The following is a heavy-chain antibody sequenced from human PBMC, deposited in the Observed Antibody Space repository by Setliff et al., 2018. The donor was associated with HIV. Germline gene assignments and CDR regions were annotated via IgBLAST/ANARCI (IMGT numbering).Heavy chain of an antibody. CDR3: ARAIFGSGWSHGHFDL. Sequence: GGSLRLSCVASGFSFNTYNMNWVRHAPGKGLEWLSYISSSTTNIYYADSVRDRFTISRDNAKNSLYLQVNSLRPEDTAVYYCARAIFGSGWSHGHFDLWGRGTLVTVSS. V-gene: IGHV3-48*01. CDR1: GFSFNTYN. CDR2: ISSSTTNI. J-gene: IGHJ2*01. D-gene: IGHD6-19*01.